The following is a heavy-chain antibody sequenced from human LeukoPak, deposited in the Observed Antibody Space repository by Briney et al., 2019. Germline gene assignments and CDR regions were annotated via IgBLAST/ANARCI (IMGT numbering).Heavy chain of an antibody. J-gene: IGHJ4*02. CDR3: ARDSGIAVAGTTQDFGDY. Sequence: PSQTLSLTCTVSGGSISSGDYYWSWIRQPPGKGLEWIGYIYYSGSTYYNPSLKSRVTISVDTSKNQFSLKLSSVTAADTAVYYCARDSGIAVAGTTQDFGDYWGQGTLVTVSS. D-gene: IGHD6-19*01. V-gene: IGHV4-30-4*08. CDR2: IYYSGST. CDR1: GGSISSGDYY.